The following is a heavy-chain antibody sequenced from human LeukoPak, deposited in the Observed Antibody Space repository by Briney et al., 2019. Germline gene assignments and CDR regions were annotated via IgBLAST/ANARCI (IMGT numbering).Heavy chain of an antibody. CDR3: ARARGGQWGYFDS. Sequence: RTGRSLRLSCAASGFTFSDFAMHWVRQAPGKGLEWVAVISYDGSNKYYADSVEGRFSISRDNSKNTLYLQMNSLRADDTAVYYCARARGGQWGYFDSWGQGTLVTVSS. D-gene: IGHD6-19*01. CDR2: ISYDGSNK. CDR1: GFTFSDFA. V-gene: IGHV3-30*03. J-gene: IGHJ4*02.